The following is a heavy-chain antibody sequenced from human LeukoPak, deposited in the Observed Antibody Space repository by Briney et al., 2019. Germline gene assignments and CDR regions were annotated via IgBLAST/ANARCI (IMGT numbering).Heavy chain of an antibody. CDR1: GFTFSNAW. Sequence: SGGSLRLSCAASGFTFSNAWMSWVRQAPGKGLEWVGRTKSKTDGGTTDYAAPVKGRFTISRDDSKNTLYLRMNSLKTEDTAVYYCTTGVMITFGGVIVFDYWGQGTLVTVSS. CDR3: TTGVMITFGGVIVFDY. V-gene: IGHV3-15*01. D-gene: IGHD3-16*02. CDR2: TKSKTDGGTT. J-gene: IGHJ4*02.